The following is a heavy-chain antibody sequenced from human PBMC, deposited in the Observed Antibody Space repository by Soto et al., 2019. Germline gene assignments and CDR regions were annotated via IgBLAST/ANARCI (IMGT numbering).Heavy chain of an antibody. Sequence: VGSLRLSCAASDFDFSSYGIHWVRQAPGKGLEWVAASSYDGRETFYADSAKGRFTASKEMSKNTAFLQMNALRHEDTAVYFCARDSGWPILNFDNWGQGTPVTVSS. CDR3: ARDSGWPILNFDN. CDR2: SSYDGRET. J-gene: IGHJ4*02. CDR1: DFDFSSYG. D-gene: IGHD3-10*01. V-gene: IGHV3-30*03.